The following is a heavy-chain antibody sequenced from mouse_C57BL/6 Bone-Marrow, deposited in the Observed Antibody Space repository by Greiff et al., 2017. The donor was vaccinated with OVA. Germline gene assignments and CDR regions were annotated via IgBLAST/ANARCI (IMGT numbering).Heavy chain of an antibody. CDR2: IYPGDGDT. CDR1: GYAFSSSW. Sequence: VQLQQSGPELVKPGASVKISCKASGYAFSSSWMNWVKQRPGKGLEWIGRIYPGDGDTNYNGKFKGKATLTADKSSSTAYMQLSSLTSEDSAVYFCARYYYGKRRNAMDYWGQGTSVTGSS. CDR3: ARYYYGKRRNAMDY. D-gene: IGHD2-1*01. V-gene: IGHV1-82*01. J-gene: IGHJ4*01.